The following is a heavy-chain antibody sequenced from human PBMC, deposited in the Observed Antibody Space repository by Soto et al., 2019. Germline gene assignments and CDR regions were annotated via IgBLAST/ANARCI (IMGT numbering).Heavy chain of an antibody. CDR2: INSDGSTT. J-gene: IGHJ5*02. D-gene: IGHD6-6*01. CDR3: ARSLNSGSTFDP. V-gene: IGHV3-74*01. CDR1: GFTFSSYW. Sequence: EVQLVESGGGLVQPGGSLRLSCAASGFTFSSYWMHWVRQAPGKGLVWVSRINSDGSTTTYADSVKGRFTISRDNAKNTLYLQMNSLRAEDAAVYYCARSLNSGSTFDPWGQGTQVTVSS.